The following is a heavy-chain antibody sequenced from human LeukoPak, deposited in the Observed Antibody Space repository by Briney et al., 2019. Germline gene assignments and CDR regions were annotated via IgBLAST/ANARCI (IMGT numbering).Heavy chain of an antibody. CDR1: GFTFSSYG. CDR3: AKTAPRSIQVWDY. V-gene: IGHV3-30*02. J-gene: IGHJ4*02. CDR2: MRYDGSNR. D-gene: IGHD5-18*01. Sequence: GGSLRLSCAASGFTFSSYGMHWVRQAPGKGLEWVAFMRYDGSNRYYADSVKGRFTISRDNSKNTLFLQMNTLRTEDTAFYYCAKTAPRSIQVWDYWGQGTLVTVSS.